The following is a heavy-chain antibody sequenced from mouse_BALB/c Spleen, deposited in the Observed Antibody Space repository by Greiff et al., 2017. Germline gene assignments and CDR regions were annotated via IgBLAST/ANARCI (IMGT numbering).Heavy chain of an antibody. Sequence: VHLVESGPGLVQPSQSLSITCTVSGFSLTSYGVHWVRQSPGKGLEWLGVIWSGGSTDYNAAFISRLSISKDNSKSQVFFKMNSLQADDTAIYYCARNRNDGYYMFAYWGQGTLVTVSA. CDR2: IWSGGST. CDR3: ARNRNDGYYMFAY. D-gene: IGHD2-3*01. J-gene: IGHJ3*01. CDR1: GFSLTSYG. V-gene: IGHV2-4-1*01.